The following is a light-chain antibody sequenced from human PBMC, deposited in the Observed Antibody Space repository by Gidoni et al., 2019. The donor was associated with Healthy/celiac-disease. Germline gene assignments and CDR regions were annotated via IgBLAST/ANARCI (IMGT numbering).Light chain of an antibody. CDR2: QDS. J-gene: IGLJ2*01. CDR1: KLGDKY. Sequence: SYELTQPPSVSVSPGQTASITCSGDKLGDKYACWYQQKPGQSPGLVIYQDSKRPSGIPERFSGSNSGNTATLTISGTQAMDEADYYCQAWDSSTAGVVFGGGTKLTVL. CDR3: QAWDSSTAGVV. V-gene: IGLV3-1*01.